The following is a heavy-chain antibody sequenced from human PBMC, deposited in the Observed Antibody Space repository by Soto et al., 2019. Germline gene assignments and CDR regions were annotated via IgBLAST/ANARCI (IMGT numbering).Heavy chain of an antibody. V-gene: IGHV4-39*01. D-gene: IGHD4-4*01. CDR1: GGSISGSRYY. Sequence: SETMSLTCNVSGGSISGSRYYWGWIRQPPGKGLEWIGSIYYSGSTYYNPSLKSRVTISVDTSKNQFSLKLSSVTAADTAVYYCARDTVTPPYYYYYYGMDVWGQGTTVTVSS. J-gene: IGHJ6*02. CDR3: ARDTVTPPYYYYYYGMDV. CDR2: IYYSGST.